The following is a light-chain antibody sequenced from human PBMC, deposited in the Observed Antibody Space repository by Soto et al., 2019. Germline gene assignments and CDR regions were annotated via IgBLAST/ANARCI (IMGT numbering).Light chain of an antibody. CDR1: QRVSSY. J-gene: IGKJ4*01. CDR2: DAS. CDR3: QQRSNWPLT. V-gene: IGKV3-11*01. Sequence: EIVLTQSPATLSLSPGEGATLSSGAIQRVSSYLAWYQQNPGKAPRLLMSDASNRATGIPARFSGSGSGTDFTLTISSLEPEDFAVYYCQQRSNWPLTFGGGTKVEIK.